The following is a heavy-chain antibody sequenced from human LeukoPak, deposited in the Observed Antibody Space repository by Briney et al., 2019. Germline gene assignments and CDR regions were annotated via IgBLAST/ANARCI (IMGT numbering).Heavy chain of an antibody. CDR2: INTNTGNP. CDR3: ATDRHCSSTSCYSSNTYNWFDP. J-gene: IGHJ5*02. D-gene: IGHD2-2*01. V-gene: IGHV7-4-1*02. CDR1: GYTFTSDA. Sequence: ASVKVSCKASGYTFTSDAMNWVRQAPGQGLEWMGWINTNTGNPTYAQGFTGRFVFSLDTSVSTAYLQISSLKAEDTAVYYCATDRHCSSTSCYSSNTYNWFDPWGQGTLVTVSS.